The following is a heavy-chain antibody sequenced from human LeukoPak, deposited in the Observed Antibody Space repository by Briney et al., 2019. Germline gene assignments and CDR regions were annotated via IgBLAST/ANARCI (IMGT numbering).Heavy chain of an antibody. CDR3: AKDIRIVGATSGHFDY. Sequence: GGSLRLSCAASGFTFDDYAMHWVRQAPGKGLEWVSGISWNSGSIGYADSVEGRFTISRDNAKNSLYLQMNSLRAEDTALYYCAKDIRIVGATSGHFDYWGQGTLVTVSS. CDR1: GFTFDDYA. CDR2: ISWNSGSI. V-gene: IGHV3-9*01. J-gene: IGHJ4*02. D-gene: IGHD1-26*01.